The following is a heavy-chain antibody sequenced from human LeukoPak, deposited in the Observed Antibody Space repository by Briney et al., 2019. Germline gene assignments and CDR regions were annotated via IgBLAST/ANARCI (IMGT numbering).Heavy chain of an antibody. CDR3: AKDEGQLAPARKAGAFDI. Sequence: GGSLRLSCAASGFTFSSYAMSWVRQAPGKRLEWVSAISGSGGSTYYAGSVKGRFTISRDNSKNTLYLQMNSLRAEDTAVYYCAKDEGQLAPARKAGAFDIWGQGTMVTVSS. CDR2: ISGSGGST. J-gene: IGHJ3*02. CDR1: GFTFSSYA. D-gene: IGHD6-13*01. V-gene: IGHV3-23*01.